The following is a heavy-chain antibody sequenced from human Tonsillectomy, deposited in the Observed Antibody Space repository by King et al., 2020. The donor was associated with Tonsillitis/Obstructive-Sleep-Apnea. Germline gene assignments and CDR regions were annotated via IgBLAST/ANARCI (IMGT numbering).Heavy chain of an antibody. D-gene: IGHD5-24*01. J-gene: IGHJ3*02. CDR1: GGTFSSYE. Sequence: VQLVQSGAEVKKPGSSVKVSCKASGGTFSSYEISWVRQAPGQGLEWMGGIIPILGISNYAQKFQGRVTITADKSTSTAYMELSGLTSEDTAVYYCASSVEMATTMGPFDIWGQGTMVTVSS. CDR2: IIPILGIS. CDR3: ASSVEMATTMGPFDI. V-gene: IGHV1-69*10.